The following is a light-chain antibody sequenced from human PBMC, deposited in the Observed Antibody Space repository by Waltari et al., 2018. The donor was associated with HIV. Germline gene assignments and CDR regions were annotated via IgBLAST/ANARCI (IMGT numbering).Light chain of an antibody. CDR2: RNN. J-gene: IGLJ2*01. Sequence: QSALTQPPSASGTPGQRVTISCSGSSSTLGRNEVYWYLQLPVTAPKLLIYRNNQRPSGVPARFSGSKSGTSASLAISGLRSEDEADYYCASWDDSLSVVFGGGTKLTVL. V-gene: IGLV1-47*01. CDR3: ASWDDSLSVV. CDR1: SSTLGRNE.